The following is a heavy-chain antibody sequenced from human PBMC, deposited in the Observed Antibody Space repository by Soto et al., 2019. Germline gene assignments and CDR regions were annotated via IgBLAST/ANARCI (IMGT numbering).Heavy chain of an antibody. CDR3: TTTIAVAGTDPLFDY. CDR1: GFTFSNAW. Sequence: PAGSLRLSCAASGFTFSNAWMSWVRQAPGKGLEWVGRIKSKTDGGTTDYAAPVKGRFTISRDDSKNTLYLQMNSLKTEDTAVYYCTTTIAVAGTDPLFDYWGQGTLVTVSS. CDR2: IKSKTDGGTT. D-gene: IGHD6-19*01. V-gene: IGHV3-15*01. J-gene: IGHJ4*02.